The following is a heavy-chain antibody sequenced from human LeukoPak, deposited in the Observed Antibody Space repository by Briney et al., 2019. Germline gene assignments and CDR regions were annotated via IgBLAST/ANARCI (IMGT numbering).Heavy chain of an antibody. D-gene: IGHD4-17*01. Sequence: GGSLRLSCAASGFTFSSYAMHWVRQAPGKGLEWVAVISSDGSNKYYADSMKGRFTISRDNSKNTLYLQMNSLKTEDTAVYYCTTEMTTVTRGKIWGQGTMVTVSS. J-gene: IGHJ3*02. V-gene: IGHV3-30*04. CDR3: TTEMTTVTRGKI. CDR1: GFTFSSYA. CDR2: ISSDGSNK.